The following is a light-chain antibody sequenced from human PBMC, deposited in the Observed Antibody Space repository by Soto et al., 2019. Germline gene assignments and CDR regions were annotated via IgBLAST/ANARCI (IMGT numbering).Light chain of an antibody. V-gene: IGLV2-14*01. CDR1: GSDIGAYNY. CDR2: GVT. CDR3: FSFTTTSTHV. J-gene: IGLJ1*01. Sequence: QSVLTQPASVSGSPGQSITISCTGSGSDIGAYNYVSWYQQHPGKAPKLLIHGVTRRPSGVSSRFSASKSAYTASLTISGLQVEDEAEYFCFSFTTTSTHVFGTGTKVTVL.